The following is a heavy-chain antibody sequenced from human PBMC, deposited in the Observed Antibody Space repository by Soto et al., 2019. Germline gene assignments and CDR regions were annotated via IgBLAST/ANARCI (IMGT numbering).Heavy chain of an antibody. Sequence: SETLSLTCTVSGGSIKNYYWSWIRQPAGKGLEWIGRIYSTGSTNYNPSLKSRLTMSVDTSKNQSSLRLSSVTAADTAVYYCARDEYYDSNNWFASWGQGTLVTVSS. D-gene: IGHD3-22*01. J-gene: IGHJ5*01. CDR1: GGSIKNYY. CDR3: ARDEYYDSNNWFAS. V-gene: IGHV4-4*07. CDR2: IYSTGST.